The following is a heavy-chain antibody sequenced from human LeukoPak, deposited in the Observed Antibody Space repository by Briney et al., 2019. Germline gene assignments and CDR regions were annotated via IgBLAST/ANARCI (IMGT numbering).Heavy chain of an antibody. CDR1: GGSFSGYY. Sequence: SETLSLTCAVYGGSFSGYYWSWIRQPPGKGLEWIGEINHSGSTNYNPSLKSRVTISVDTSKNQFSLKLSSATAADTAVYYCAREGIYDFWSGYYTFIDYWGQGTLVTVSS. D-gene: IGHD3-3*01. V-gene: IGHV4-34*01. CDR2: INHSGST. J-gene: IGHJ4*02. CDR3: AREGIYDFWSGYYTFIDY.